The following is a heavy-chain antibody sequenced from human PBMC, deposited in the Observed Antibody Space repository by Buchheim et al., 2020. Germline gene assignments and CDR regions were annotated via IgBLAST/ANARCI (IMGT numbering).Heavy chain of an antibody. D-gene: IGHD1-26*01. CDR2: INEDGSFT. Sequence: EVQLEESGGGLVQPGGSLRRSCAASGFTLRTYWMHWVRQAPGKGLEWVSRINEDGSFTNYADSVKGRFTISRDNAENTLYLQMTSLRVEDTAMYYCARDLSGSQDYWGQGTL. V-gene: IGHV3-74*01. J-gene: IGHJ4*02. CDR1: GFTLRTYW. CDR3: ARDLSGSQDY.